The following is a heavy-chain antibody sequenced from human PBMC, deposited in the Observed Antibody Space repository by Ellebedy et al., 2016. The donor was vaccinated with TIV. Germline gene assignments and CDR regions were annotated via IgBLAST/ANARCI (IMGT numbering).Heavy chain of an antibody. D-gene: IGHD6-13*01. J-gene: IGHJ6*02. CDR1: GFTFTTYA. CDR3: AKDRRGSWSPYYYFHVMDV. V-gene: IGHV3-30*18. Sequence: GESLKISCSASGFTFTTYAMHWVRQAPGKGLEWVAALSPDGSYKYYADSVKGRFTISRDNSKNSVHLQMNSLRAEDTAVYYCAKDRRGSWSPYYYFHVMDVWGQGTTVTVSS. CDR2: LSPDGSYK.